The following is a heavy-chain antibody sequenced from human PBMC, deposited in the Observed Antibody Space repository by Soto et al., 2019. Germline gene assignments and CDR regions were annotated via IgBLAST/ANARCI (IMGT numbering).Heavy chain of an antibody. CDR3: AARVTTFGY. Sequence: QVQLIQSGTEVKRPGASVKVSCKVSGNTLSGLPMHWVRQSPGKGREWMGRLEYEEGERNFAHRRQGIVTENEDTSTDTAYMDLSILKSERTSVYDGAARVTTFGYWGQGTMVTVSS. CDR1: GNTLSGLP. D-gene: IGHD4-17*01. V-gene: IGHV1-24*01. J-gene: IGHJ4*02. CDR2: LEYEEGER.